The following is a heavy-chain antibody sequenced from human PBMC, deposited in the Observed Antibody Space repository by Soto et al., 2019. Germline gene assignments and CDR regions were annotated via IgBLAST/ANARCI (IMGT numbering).Heavy chain of an antibody. J-gene: IGHJ4*02. D-gene: IGHD3-10*01. Sequence: SETLSLTCTVSGGSISRYDWILSRQPPGKRLEWIGYIYYSGSTNYNPSLKSRVTISIDTSKNQFSLKLNSMTAADTAVYYCARHNYGSGSTYFDYWGQGTLVTVSS. CDR3: ARHNYGSGSTYFDY. CDR1: GGSISRYD. V-gene: IGHV4-59*08. CDR2: IYYSGST.